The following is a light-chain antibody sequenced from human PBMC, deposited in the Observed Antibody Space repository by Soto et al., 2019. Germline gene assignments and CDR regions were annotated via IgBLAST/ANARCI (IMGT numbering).Light chain of an antibody. CDR3: QQYGNSPWT. J-gene: IGKJ1*01. Sequence: EIVLTQSPGTLSLSPGERATLSCRASQSVSTTYLAWYQQKVGQAPRLLIYGASSRATGTPDRFSGSGSGTDCTLTINRLEPEDFAVYYCQQYGNSPWTFGQGTKVEIK. V-gene: IGKV3-20*01. CDR2: GAS. CDR1: QSVSTTY.